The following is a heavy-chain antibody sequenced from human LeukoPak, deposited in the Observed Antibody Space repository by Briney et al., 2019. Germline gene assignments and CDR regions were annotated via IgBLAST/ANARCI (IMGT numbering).Heavy chain of an antibody. J-gene: IGHJ4*02. CDR1: GHTFTSYA. CDR2: INAGNGNT. V-gene: IGHV1-3*01. D-gene: IGHD2-2*01. Sequence: ASVKVSCKASGHTFTSYAMHWVRQAPGQRLEWMGWINAGNGNTKYSQKFQGRVTITRDTSASTAYMELSSLRSEDTAVYCCARVRLGYCSSTSCYGLDYWGQGTLVTVSS. CDR3: ARVRLGYCSSTSCYGLDY.